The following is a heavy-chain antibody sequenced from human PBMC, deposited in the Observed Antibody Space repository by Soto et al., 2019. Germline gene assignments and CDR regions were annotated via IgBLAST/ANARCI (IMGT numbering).Heavy chain of an antibody. J-gene: IGHJ6*02. D-gene: IGHD3-3*01. CDR2: ISAYNGNT. V-gene: IGHV1-18*01. CDR3: ARYDFWSGYLDYYYGMDV. Sequence: QVQLVQSGAEVKKPGASVKVSCKASGYTFTSYGISWVRQAPGQGLEWMGWISAYNGNTNYAQKLQGRVTMTTDPSTSTAYMELRSLRSDDTAVYYCARYDFWSGYLDYYYGMDVWGQGTTVTVSS. CDR1: GYTFTSYG.